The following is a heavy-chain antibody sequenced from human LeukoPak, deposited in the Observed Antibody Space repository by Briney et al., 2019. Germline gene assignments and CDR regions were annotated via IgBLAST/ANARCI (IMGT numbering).Heavy chain of an antibody. V-gene: IGHV3-9*03. J-gene: IGHJ4*02. CDR1: GFTFDDYA. CDR3: AKDIGYDSSVYLDY. Sequence: GGSLRLSCATSGFTFDDYAMHWVRQAPGKGLEWVSGISWNSGSIGYADSVKGRFTISRDNAKNSLYLQMNSLRAEDMALYYCAKDIGYDSSVYLDYWGQGTLVTVSS. D-gene: IGHD3-22*01. CDR2: ISWNSGSI.